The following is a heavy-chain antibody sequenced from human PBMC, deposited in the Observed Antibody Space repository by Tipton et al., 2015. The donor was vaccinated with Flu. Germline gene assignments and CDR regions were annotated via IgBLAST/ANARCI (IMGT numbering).Heavy chain of an antibody. CDR1: GYSLPNYW. J-gene: IGHJ4*02. D-gene: IGHD5-24*01. V-gene: IGHV5-51*01. CDR2: IYPDASDA. Sequence: VQLVQSGVEEKEPGESLKISCTGSGYSLPNYWIGWVRQMPGKGLEWMGIIYPDASDARYSPSFQGQVTISADKSSSAAYLQWSSLKAADTAMYYCARHKTRGEGYNCPFFFGSGGQGTLVTVSS. CDR3: ARHKTRGEGYNCPFFFGS.